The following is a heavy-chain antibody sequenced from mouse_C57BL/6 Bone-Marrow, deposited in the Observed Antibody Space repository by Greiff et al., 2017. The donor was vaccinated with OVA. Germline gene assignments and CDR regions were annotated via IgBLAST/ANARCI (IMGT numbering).Heavy chain of an antibody. CDR1: GYTFTDYY. D-gene: IGHD2-4*01. Sequence: EVQLQQSGPELVKPGASVKISCKASGYTFTDYYMNWVKQSHGKSLEWIGDINPNNGGTSYNQKFKGKATLTVDKSSSTAYMELRSLTSEDSAVYYGAREGIYYDYDGFDYWGQGTTLTVSS. CDR3: AREGIYYDYDGFDY. CDR2: INPNNGGT. J-gene: IGHJ2*01. V-gene: IGHV1-26*01.